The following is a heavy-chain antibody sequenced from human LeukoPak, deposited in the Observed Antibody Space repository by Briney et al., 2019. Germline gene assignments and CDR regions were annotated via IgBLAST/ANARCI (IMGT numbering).Heavy chain of an antibody. D-gene: IGHD6-13*01. J-gene: IGHJ5*02. CDR3: ARGEIIAAAGINWFDP. V-gene: IGHV4-38-2*02. Sequence: SETLSLTCTVSGHSISSPYYWGWIRQPPEKGLEWIGSIYYSGSTYYNPSLKSRVTISVDTSKNQFSLKLSSVTAADTAVYYCARGEIIAAAGINWFDPWGQGTLVTVSS. CDR1: GHSISSPYY. CDR2: IYYSGST.